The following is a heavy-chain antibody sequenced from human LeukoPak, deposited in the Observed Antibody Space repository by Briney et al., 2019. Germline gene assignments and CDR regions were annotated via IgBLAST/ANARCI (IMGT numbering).Heavy chain of an antibody. V-gene: IGHV1-69*04. J-gene: IGHJ4*02. CDR3: ARDSNVEMATILPDY. D-gene: IGHD5-24*01. CDR1: GGTFSSYT. Sequence: GASVKVSCKASGGTFSSYTISWVRQAPGQGLEWMGRIIPILGIANYAQKFQGRVTITADKFTSTAYMELSSLRSEDTAVYYCARDSNVEMATILPDYWGQGTLVTVSS. CDR2: IIPILGIA.